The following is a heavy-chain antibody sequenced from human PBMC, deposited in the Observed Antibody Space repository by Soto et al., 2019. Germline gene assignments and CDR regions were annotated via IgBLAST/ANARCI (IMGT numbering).Heavy chain of an antibody. CDR1: GGSFSGYY. CDR2: INHSGST. V-gene: IGHV4-34*01. CDR3: ARLTTSSGWSLFDS. J-gene: IGHJ4*02. D-gene: IGHD6-13*01. Sequence: PSETLSLTCAVYGGSFSGYYWSWIRQPPGKGLEWIGEINHSGSTNYNPSLKSRVTISVDTSKNQFSLKLSSVTAADTAVYYCARLTTSSGWSLFDSWGQGMLVTVSS.